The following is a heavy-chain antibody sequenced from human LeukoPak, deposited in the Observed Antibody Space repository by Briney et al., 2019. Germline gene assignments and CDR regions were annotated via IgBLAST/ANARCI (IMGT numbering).Heavy chain of an antibody. CDR1: GGTFSSYA. J-gene: IGHJ6*02. V-gene: IGHV1-69*04. CDR3: ASPLGYCSGGSCYQYYYYGMDV. CDR2: IIPILGIA. D-gene: IGHD2-15*01. Sequence: ASVKVSCKASGGTFSSYAISWVRPAPGQGLEWVGRIIPILGIAHYAQTFQGRVTLTADKSTSTAYMELRSLRSEDTAVYYCASPLGYCSGGSCYQYYYYGMDVWGQGTTVTVSS.